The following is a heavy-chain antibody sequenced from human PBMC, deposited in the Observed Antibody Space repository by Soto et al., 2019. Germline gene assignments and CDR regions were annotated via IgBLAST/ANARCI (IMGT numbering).Heavy chain of an antibody. Sequence: QVQLQESGPGLVKPSETLSLTCTVSGGSISSYYWTWIRQPPGKGLEWIGYIYDTGSTNYKPSLKSRVTISVDTSKNEFSLKLSSVTAADTAVYYCARDRYYYDSSGYPHHGMDVWGQGTTVTVSS. CDR2: IYDTGST. CDR3: ARDRYYYDSSGYPHHGMDV. J-gene: IGHJ6*02. CDR1: GGSISSYY. D-gene: IGHD3-22*01. V-gene: IGHV4-59*01.